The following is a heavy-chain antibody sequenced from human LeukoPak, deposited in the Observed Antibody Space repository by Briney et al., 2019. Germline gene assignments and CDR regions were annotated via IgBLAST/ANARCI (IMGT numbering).Heavy chain of an antibody. CDR3: ARGRGSYRRWFDP. CDR1: GGSISSYY. CDR2: IYYSGST. D-gene: IGHD1-26*01. V-gene: IGHV4-59*01. J-gene: IGHJ5*02. Sequence: PSETLSLTCTVSGGSISSYYWSWIRQSPGTGLEWIGYIYYSGSTNYNPSLKSRVTISVDTSKNQFSLKLSSVTAADTAVYYCARGRGSYRRWFDPWGQGTLVTVSS.